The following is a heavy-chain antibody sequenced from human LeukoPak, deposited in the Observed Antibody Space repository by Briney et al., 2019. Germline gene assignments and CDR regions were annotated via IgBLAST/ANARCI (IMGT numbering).Heavy chain of an antibody. CDR1: EFTLGGFS. J-gene: IGHJ2*01. Sequence: GGALRLSCAGSEFTLGGFSMHRVRQAPSKGLEGVASISYSGSHQHYTDSVKGRFTISKDTSKNTLYLQMRSLRSDDTAAYYCVRGPERLAGGHFDLWGRGTLVTVSS. V-gene: IGHV3-30*04. D-gene: IGHD1-26*01. CDR3: VRGPERLAGGHFDL. CDR2: ISYSGSHQ.